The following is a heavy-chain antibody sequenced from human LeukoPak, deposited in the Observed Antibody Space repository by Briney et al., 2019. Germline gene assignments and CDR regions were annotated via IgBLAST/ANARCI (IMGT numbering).Heavy chain of an antibody. Sequence: PSETLSLTCTVSGGSISSSSYYWGWIRQPPGKGLEWIGSIYYSGSTYYNPSLKSRVTISVDTSKNQFSLKLSSVTAADTAVYYGAGGLWFGTPVFYWGRGPLVTVPS. CDR1: GGSISSSSYY. J-gene: IGHJ4*02. CDR3: AGGLWFGTPVFY. V-gene: IGHV4-39*01. CDR2: IYYSGST. D-gene: IGHD3-10*01.